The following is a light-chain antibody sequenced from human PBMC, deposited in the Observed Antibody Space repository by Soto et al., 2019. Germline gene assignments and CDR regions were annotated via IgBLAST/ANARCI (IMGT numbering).Light chain of an antibody. CDR3: QQRSNWPRT. Sequence: EIVLTQSPATLSLSPGERATLSCRASQSVSSYLAWYQQKPGQAPRLLIYDASNRATGIPARFSGSGSGTDFTLTISSLEPEDFAVYYCQQRSNWPRTFSQGPK. V-gene: IGKV3-11*01. J-gene: IGKJ1*01. CDR2: DAS. CDR1: QSVSSY.